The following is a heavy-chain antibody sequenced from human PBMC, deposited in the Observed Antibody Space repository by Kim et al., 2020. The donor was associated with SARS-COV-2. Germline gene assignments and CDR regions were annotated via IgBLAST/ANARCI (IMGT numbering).Heavy chain of an antibody. Sequence: SETLSLTCTVSGGSISSYYWSWIRQPPGRGLEWIGHIYYSGSTNYNPSLKSRVTISVDTSKNQFSLKLIYVIAADTAVYYCARSYTVTTMDGAFDIWGQG. J-gene: IGHJ3*02. CDR1: GGSISSYY. CDR3: ARSYTVTTMDGAFDI. V-gene: IGHV4-59*01. CDR2: IYYSGST. D-gene: IGHD4-17*01.